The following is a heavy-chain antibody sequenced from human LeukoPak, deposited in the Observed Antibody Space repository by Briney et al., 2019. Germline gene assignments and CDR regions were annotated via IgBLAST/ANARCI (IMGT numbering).Heavy chain of an antibody. D-gene: IGHD4-23*01. Sequence: SETLSLTCAVYGGSFSGYYWSWIRQPPGKGLGWIGEILLSGSTNYNPSLKGRVPLSGDTSRNQLSLKLSSVTAADTAVYYWARHGGRMDYRFDIWGQGTMVTVSS. J-gene: IGHJ3*02. CDR3: ARHGGRMDYRFDI. V-gene: IGHV4-34*12. CDR2: ILLSGST. CDR1: GGSFSGYY.